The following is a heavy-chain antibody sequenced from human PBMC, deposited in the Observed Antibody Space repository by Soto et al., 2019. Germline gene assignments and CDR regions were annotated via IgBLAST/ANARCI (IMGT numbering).Heavy chain of an antibody. V-gene: IGHV1-69*13. D-gene: IGHD5-18*01. CDR1: GGTFSSYA. CDR3: ATDPAGYSYGYGY. Sequence: SVKVSCKASGGTFSSYAISWVRQAPGQGLEWMGGIIPIFGTANYAQKFQGRVTITADESTSTAYMELSSLRSEDPAVYYCATDPAGYSYGYGYWGQGTLVTVSS. J-gene: IGHJ4*02. CDR2: IIPIFGTA.